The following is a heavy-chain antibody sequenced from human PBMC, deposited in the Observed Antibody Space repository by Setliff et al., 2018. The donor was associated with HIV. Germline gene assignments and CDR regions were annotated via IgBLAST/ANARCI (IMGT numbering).Heavy chain of an antibody. Sequence: PSETLSLTCTVSGGPISSASYYWGWIRQPAGKGLEWIGRIYTSGSTTYNPSLKSRVTMSLDTSKNHFSLKLSSVTAADTAVYYCARDRYSYGRSYFDYWGQGTLVTVSS. D-gene: IGHD5-18*01. CDR1: GGPISSASYY. V-gene: IGHV4-61*02. CDR2: IYTSGST. CDR3: ARDRYSYGRSYFDY. J-gene: IGHJ4*02.